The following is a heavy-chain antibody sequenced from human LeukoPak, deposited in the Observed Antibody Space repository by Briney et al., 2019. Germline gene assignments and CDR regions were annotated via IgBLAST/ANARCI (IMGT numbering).Heavy chain of an antibody. CDR1: GFTFSSYW. J-gene: IGHJ4*02. CDR3: ARGSTQYSSGWYGLDY. Sequence: PGRSLRLSCAASGFTFSSYWMHWVRQAPGKGLVLVSRVNSDGSSTTYADSVKGRFTISRDNAKNTLYLQMNSLRAEDTAVYYCARGSTQYSSGWYGLDYWGQGNLVTVSS. CDR2: VNSDGSST. V-gene: IGHV3-74*03. D-gene: IGHD6-19*01.